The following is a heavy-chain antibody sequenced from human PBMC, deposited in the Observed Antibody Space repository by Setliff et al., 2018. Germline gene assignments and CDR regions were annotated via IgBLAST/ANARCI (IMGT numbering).Heavy chain of an antibody. D-gene: IGHD2-21*02. CDR2: ISPSGST. V-gene: IGHV4-61*09. CDR3: ARGGGYWSYFEF. J-gene: IGHJ4*02. Sequence: SETLSLTCSVSGASITSGGFYWTWIRQPAGKGLEWIGHISPSGSTTYNPSVKSRVTISLDTSKNQFSLRLSSLTAADTAVYYCARGGGYWSYFEFWGQGSPVTVSS. CDR1: GASITSGGFY.